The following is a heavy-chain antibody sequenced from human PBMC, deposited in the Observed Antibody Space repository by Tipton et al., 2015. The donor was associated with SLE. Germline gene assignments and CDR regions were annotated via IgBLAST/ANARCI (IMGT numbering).Heavy chain of an antibody. Sequence: LRLSCTVSGGSVSSQYWSWIRQPPGKGLEWIGYIYHSGSTNYNPSLTSRVTISVDTSKNQFYLNLRSVTAADTAVYYCARSSGWDAEYFQDWGQGTLVTVSS. D-gene: IGHD6-19*01. J-gene: IGHJ1*01. CDR3: ARSSGWDAEYFQD. CDR1: GGSVSSQY. V-gene: IGHV4-59*02. CDR2: IYHSGST.